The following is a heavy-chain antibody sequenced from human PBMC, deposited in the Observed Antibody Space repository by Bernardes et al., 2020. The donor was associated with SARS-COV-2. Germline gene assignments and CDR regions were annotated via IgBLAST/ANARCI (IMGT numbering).Heavy chain of an antibody. D-gene: IGHD2-15*01. V-gene: IGHV1-24*01. CDR3: ATAPPYCSGGSCKVVRWFDP. CDR1: GYTLTELS. CDR2: FDPEDGET. J-gene: IGHJ5*02. Sequence: ASMKVSCKVSGYTLTELSMHWVRQAPGKGLEWMGGFDPEDGETIYAQKFQGRVTMTEDTSTDTAYMELSSLRSEDTAVYYWATAPPYCSGGSCKVVRWFDPWGQGTLVTVSS.